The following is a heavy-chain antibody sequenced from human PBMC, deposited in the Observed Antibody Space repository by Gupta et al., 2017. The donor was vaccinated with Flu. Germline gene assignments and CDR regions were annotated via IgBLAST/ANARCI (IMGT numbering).Heavy chain of an antibody. J-gene: IGHJ4*02. V-gene: IGHV4-34*01. Sequence: WIGEINHSGSTNYNPSLKSRVTISVDTSKNQFSLKLSSVTAADTAVYYCARGLDGEVVVVPAAIHSNAYFDYWGQGTLVTVSS. D-gene: IGHD2-2*02. CDR2: INHSGST. CDR3: ARGLDGEVVVVPAAIHSNAYFDY.